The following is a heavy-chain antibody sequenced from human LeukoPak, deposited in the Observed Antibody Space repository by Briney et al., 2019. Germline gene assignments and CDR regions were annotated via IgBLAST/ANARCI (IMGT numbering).Heavy chain of an antibody. Sequence: GGSLRLSCAASGFTFSSHGMHWVRQAPGKGLEWVAVIAHDGSNKDYADCVKGRITISRDNSKDTLYLQMNSLRTEDTAVYYCARDYSGKYTIDYWGQGTLVTVSS. J-gene: IGHJ4*02. V-gene: IGHV3-30*04. CDR3: ARDYSGKYTIDY. D-gene: IGHD1-26*01. CDR1: GFTFSSHG. CDR2: IAHDGSNK.